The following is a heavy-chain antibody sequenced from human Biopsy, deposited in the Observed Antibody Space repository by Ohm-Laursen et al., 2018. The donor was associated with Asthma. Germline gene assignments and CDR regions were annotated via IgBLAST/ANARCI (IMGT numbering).Heavy chain of an antibody. D-gene: IGHD6-19*01. CDR3: AREGVAGTHIED. Sequence: GSLRLSCTASGFAVSRDYMFWVRQAPGKGLEWVSVIYSGGTSHTADSVRGRFTISRDNSKNSLYLQMNSLRAEDTAVYYCAREGVAGTHIEDWGQGTLVTVSP. CDR2: IYSGGTS. J-gene: IGHJ4*02. V-gene: IGHV3-66*01. CDR1: GFAVSRDY.